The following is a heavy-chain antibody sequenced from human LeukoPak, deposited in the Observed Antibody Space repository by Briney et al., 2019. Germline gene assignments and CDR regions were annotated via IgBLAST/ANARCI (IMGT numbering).Heavy chain of an antibody. Sequence: ASVKVSCKASGYTFTAYYMRWVRQAPGQGLEWMGRINPNSGDTIYAQNFQGRVTVTRDTSISTAYMELSRLRSDDTAVYYCACWGGGNQGHWGQGTLVTVSS. D-gene: IGHD4-23*01. CDR2: INPNSGDT. CDR1: GYTFTAYY. J-gene: IGHJ4*02. CDR3: ACWGGGNQGH. V-gene: IGHV1-2*06.